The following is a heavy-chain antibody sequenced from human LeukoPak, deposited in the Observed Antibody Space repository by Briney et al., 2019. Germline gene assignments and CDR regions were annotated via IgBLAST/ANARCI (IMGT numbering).Heavy chain of an antibody. CDR1: GFTFSGYS. V-gene: IGHV3-48*02. CDR3: ARDRRYGQYIDY. CDR2: ISSGSSTI. Sequence: GGSLRLSCAASGFTFSGYSMNWVRQAPGKGLEWVSYISSGSSTIYYADSVKGRFTISRDNAKNSLYLQMNSLRDEDTAVYYCARDRRYGQYIDYWGQGTLVTVSS. D-gene: IGHD1-1*01. J-gene: IGHJ4*02.